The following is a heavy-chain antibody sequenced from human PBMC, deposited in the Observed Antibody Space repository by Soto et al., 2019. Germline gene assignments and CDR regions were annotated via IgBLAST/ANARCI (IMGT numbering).Heavy chain of an antibody. CDR1: GFTFSTYN. CDR2: ISTISDYI. CDR3: AREGSIGWRYFDY. V-gene: IGHV3-21*01. Sequence: EVQLVESGGGLVKPGGSLRLSCAASGFTFSTYNMNWVRQAPGKGLEWVSFISTISDYIYYADSVKGRFTISRDNAQNSLYLQMNSLRAEDTAVYYCAREGSIGWRYFDYWGQGALVTVSS. D-gene: IGHD6-19*01. J-gene: IGHJ4*02.